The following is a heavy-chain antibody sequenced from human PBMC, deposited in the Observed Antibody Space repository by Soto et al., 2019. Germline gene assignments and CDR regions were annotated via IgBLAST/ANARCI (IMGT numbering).Heavy chain of an antibody. CDR2: IIPIFGTA. CDR3: ARHDGAAGSRYFDY. V-gene: IGHV1-69*13. CDR1: GGTFSSYA. D-gene: IGHD6-13*01. Sequence: ASVKVSCKASGGTFSSYAISWVRQAPGQGLEWMGGIIPIFGTANYAQKLQGRVTITADESTSTAYMELRSLRSDDTAVYYCARHDGAAGSRYFDYWGQGTLVTVSS. J-gene: IGHJ4*02.